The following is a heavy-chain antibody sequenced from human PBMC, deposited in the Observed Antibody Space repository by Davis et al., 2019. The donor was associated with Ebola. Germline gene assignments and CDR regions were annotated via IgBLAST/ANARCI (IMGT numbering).Heavy chain of an antibody. V-gene: IGHV3-23*01. CDR2: MSDSGGST. CDR3: AREGYYYGSGTTGGFD. D-gene: IGHD3-10*01. CDR1: GLTFTNSA. Sequence: GESLKISCAASGLTFTNSAMSWVRQAPGKGLEWVSGMSDSGGSTYYAASVKGRFTISRDNSKNTLYLQMNSLRAEDTAVYYCAREGYYYGSGTTGGFDWGQGTLVTVSS. J-gene: IGHJ4*02.